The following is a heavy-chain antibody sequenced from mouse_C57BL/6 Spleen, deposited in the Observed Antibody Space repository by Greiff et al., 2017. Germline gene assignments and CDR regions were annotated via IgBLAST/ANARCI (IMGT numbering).Heavy chain of an antibody. V-gene: IGHV1-18*01. CDR2: INPNNGGT. J-gene: IGHJ4*01. CDR1: GYTFTDYN. CDR3: ARYDGATDYFAMDD. D-gene: IGHD1-1*01. Sequence: VQLQQSGPELVKPGASVKIPCKASGYTFTDYNMDWVKQSHGKSLEWIGDINPNNGGTIYNQKFKGKATLTVEKSSSTAYMELRSLTSEDTAVYYGARYDGATDYFAMDDWGQGTSVTVSS.